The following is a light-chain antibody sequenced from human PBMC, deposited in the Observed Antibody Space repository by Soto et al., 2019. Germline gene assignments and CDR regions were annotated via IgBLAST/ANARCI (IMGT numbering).Light chain of an antibody. Sequence: QSALTHPASVSGSPGQSITISCTGTSSDVGGYNYVSWYQQHPGKAPKLMIYEVSNRPSGVSNRFSGSKSGNTASLTISGLQSEDEADYYCSSYTSSSPYVVFGGGTKVTVL. CDR1: SSDVGGYNY. CDR3: SSYTSSSPYVV. CDR2: EVS. V-gene: IGLV2-14*01. J-gene: IGLJ2*01.